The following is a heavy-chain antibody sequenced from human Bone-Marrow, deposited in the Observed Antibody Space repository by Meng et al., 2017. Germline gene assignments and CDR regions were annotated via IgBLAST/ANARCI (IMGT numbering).Heavy chain of an antibody. CDR3: ARDMHYDSSGYREVDYYYYYGMDV. CDR2: IWYDGSNK. Sequence: GGSLRLSGAASGFTFSSYGMHWVRQAPGKGLEGVAVIWYDGSNKYYADSVKGRFTISRDNSKNTLYLQMNSLRAEDTAVYYCARDMHYDSSGYREVDYYYYYGMDVWGQGTTVTVSS. J-gene: IGHJ6*02. V-gene: IGHV3-33*01. D-gene: IGHD3-22*01. CDR1: GFTFSSYG.